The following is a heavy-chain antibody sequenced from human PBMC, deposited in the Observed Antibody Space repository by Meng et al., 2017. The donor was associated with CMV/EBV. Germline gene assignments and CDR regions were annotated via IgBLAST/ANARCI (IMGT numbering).Heavy chain of an antibody. CDR1: GLTFSSYA. CDR2: ISGSGGST. Sequence: GESLKISCAASGLTFSSYAMSWVRQAPGKGLEWVSAISGSGGSTYYADSVKGRFTISRDNSKNTLYLQMNSLRAEDTAVYYCAKDHAVFDNWFDPWGQGTLVTVSS. D-gene: IGHD1-14*01. V-gene: IGHV3-23*01. CDR3: AKDHAVFDNWFDP. J-gene: IGHJ5*02.